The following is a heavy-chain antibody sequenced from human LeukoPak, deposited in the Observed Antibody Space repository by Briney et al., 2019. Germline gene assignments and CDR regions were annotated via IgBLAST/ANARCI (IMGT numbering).Heavy chain of an antibody. V-gene: IGHV3-30*04. CDR3: AKYSGYNLDY. CDR2: ISYDGSNK. D-gene: IGHD3-22*01. CDR1: GFTFSSYA. Sequence: GGSLRLSCAASGFTFSSYAMHWVRQAPGKGLEWVAVISYDGSNKYYADSVKGRFTISRDNSKNTLYLQMNSLRAEDTAVYYCAKYSGYNLDYWGQGTLVTVSS. J-gene: IGHJ4*02.